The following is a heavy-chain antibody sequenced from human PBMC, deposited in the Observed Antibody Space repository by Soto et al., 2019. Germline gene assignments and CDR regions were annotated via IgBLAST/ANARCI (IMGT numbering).Heavy chain of an antibody. J-gene: IGHJ3*02. D-gene: IGHD5-12*01. CDR2: ISHDGSNK. CDR3: PLYGYDVAGGFDI. CDR1: GFTFSNYL. V-gene: IGHV3-30-3*01. Sequence: QVQLVESWGGVVQPGTSLRLSCAASGFTFSNYLMHWVRQAPGKGLEWVALISHDGSNKYYADSVKGRFTVSRDNSKNTLYLQINSLRAEDAAVYYCPLYGYDVAGGFDIWGQGPMVSVSS.